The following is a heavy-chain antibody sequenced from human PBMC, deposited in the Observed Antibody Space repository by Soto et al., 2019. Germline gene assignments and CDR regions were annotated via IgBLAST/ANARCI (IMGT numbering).Heavy chain of an antibody. CDR1: GYTFTSYG. CDR3: ARRDRYYDFWSGYYGPGYYYYGMDV. D-gene: IGHD3-3*01. CDR2: ISAYNGNT. J-gene: IGHJ6*02. V-gene: IGHV1-18*01. Sequence: ASVKVSCKASGYTFTSYGISWVRQAPGQGLEWMGWISAYNGNTNYAQKLQGRVTMTTDTSTSTAYMELRSLRSDDTAVYYCARRDRYYDFWSGYYGPGYYYYGMDVWSQGTTVTVSS.